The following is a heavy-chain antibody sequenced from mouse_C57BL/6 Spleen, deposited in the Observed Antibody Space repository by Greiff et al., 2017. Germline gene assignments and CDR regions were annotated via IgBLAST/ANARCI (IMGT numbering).Heavy chain of an antibody. Sequence: EVKLMESGGGLVKPGGSLKLSCAASGFTFSSYTMSWVRQTPEKRLEWVATISGGGGNTYYPDSVKGRFTISRDNAKNTLYLQMSSLRSEDTALYFCASLYYYGSSYGGYFDVWGTGTTVTVSS. CDR3: ASLYYYGSSYGGYFDV. CDR1: GFTFSSYT. V-gene: IGHV5-9*01. J-gene: IGHJ1*03. CDR2: ISGGGGNT. D-gene: IGHD1-1*01.